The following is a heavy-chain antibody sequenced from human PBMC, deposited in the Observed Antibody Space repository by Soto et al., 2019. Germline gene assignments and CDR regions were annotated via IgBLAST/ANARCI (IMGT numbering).Heavy chain of an antibody. CDR3: ARAFLRAYYYGSGTPDY. Sequence: SETLSLTCAVYGGSFSGYYWSWIRQPPGKGLEWIGEINHSGSTNYNPSLKSRVTISVDTSKNQFSLKLSSVTAADTAVYYCARAFLRAYYYGSGTPDYWGQGALVTVSS. D-gene: IGHD3-10*01. J-gene: IGHJ4*02. V-gene: IGHV4-34*01. CDR1: GGSFSGYY. CDR2: INHSGST.